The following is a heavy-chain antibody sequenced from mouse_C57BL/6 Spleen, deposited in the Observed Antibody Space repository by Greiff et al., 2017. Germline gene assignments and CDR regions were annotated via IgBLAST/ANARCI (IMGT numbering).Heavy chain of an antibody. CDR2: IRSKSNNYAT. D-gene: IGHD2-3*01. CDR3: VRHDDGYYGFAY. J-gene: IGHJ3*01. Sequence: EVQLVESGGGLVQPKGSLKLSCAASGFSFNTYAMNWVRQAPGTGLEWVARIRSKSNNYATYYADSVKDRFTISRDDSESMLYLQMNNLKTEDTAMYYCVRHDDGYYGFAYWGQGTLVTVSA. CDR1: GFSFNTYA. V-gene: IGHV10-1*01.